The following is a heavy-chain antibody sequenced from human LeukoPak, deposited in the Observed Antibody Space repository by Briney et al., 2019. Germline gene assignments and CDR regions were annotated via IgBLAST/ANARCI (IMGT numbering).Heavy chain of an antibody. CDR2: IYSGGST. V-gene: IGHV3-53*01. D-gene: IGHD3-3*01. Sequence: GGSLRLSCAASGFIFRNYAMSWIRQAPGKGLEWVSVIYSGGSTYYADSVKGRFTISRDNSKNTLYLQMNSLRAEDTAVYYCASQYYDFWSGYFDYWGQGTLVTVSS. CDR3: ASQYYDFWSGYFDY. CDR1: GFIFRNYA. J-gene: IGHJ4*02.